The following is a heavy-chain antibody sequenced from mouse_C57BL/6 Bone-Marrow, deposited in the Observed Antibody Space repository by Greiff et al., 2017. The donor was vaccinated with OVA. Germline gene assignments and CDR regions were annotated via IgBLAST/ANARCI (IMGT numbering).Heavy chain of an antibody. J-gene: IGHJ4*01. Sequence: EVQGVESGGGLVQPGGSLKLSCAASGFTFSDYYMYWVRQTPEKRLEWVAYISNGGGSTYYPDTVKGRFTISRDNAKHTLYLQMSRLKSEDTAMYYCARPGELLPYYYAMDYWGQGTSVTVSS. D-gene: IGHD2-1*01. CDR1: GFTFSDYY. V-gene: IGHV5-12*01. CDR2: ISNGGGST. CDR3: ARPGELLPYYYAMDY.